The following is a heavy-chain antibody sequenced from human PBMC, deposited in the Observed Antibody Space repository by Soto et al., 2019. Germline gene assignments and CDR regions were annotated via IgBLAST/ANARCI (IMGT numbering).Heavy chain of an antibody. J-gene: IGHJ4*02. V-gene: IGHV3-23*01. CDR3: AKGKGAGTFDYFDY. D-gene: IGHD6-13*01. CDR1: GLTFSSYA. CDR2: ISGNGANT. Sequence: PGGSLRLSCAASGLTFSSYAMSWVRQAPGKGLEWVSAISGNGANTYYADSVKGRFTISRDNSKNTLYLQMNSLRAEDTAVYYCAKGKGAGTFDYFDYWGQGTLVTVSS.